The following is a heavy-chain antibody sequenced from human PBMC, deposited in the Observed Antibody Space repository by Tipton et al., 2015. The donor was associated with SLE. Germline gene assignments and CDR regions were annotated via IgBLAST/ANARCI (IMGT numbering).Heavy chain of an antibody. D-gene: IGHD2-21*02. Sequence: TLSLTCTVSGGSISSSRYYWGWVRQPPGKGLEWIGEINHSGSTNYNPSLKSRVTISVDTSKNQFSLKLSSVTAADTAVYYCARVTRGGDGFYFYAMDVWGQGTTVTVSS. CDR1: GGSISSSRYY. J-gene: IGHJ6*02. V-gene: IGHV4-39*07. CDR3: ARVTRGGDGFYFYAMDV. CDR2: INHSGST.